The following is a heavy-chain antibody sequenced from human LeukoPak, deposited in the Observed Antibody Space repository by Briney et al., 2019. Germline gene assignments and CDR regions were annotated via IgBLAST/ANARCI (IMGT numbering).Heavy chain of an antibody. V-gene: IGHV1-18*01. CDR2: ISAYNGNT. CDR3: ARDPPNLAYYDFWSGLRDGEYYYYYYYMDV. J-gene: IGHJ6*03. CDR1: GYTFTSYG. Sequence: GASVKVSCKASGYTFTSYGISWVRQAPGQGLEWMGWISAYNGNTNYAQKLQGRVTMTTDTSTSTAYMELRSLRSDDTAVYYCARDPPNLAYYDFWSGLRDGEYYYYYYYMDVWGKGTTVTVSS. D-gene: IGHD3-3*01.